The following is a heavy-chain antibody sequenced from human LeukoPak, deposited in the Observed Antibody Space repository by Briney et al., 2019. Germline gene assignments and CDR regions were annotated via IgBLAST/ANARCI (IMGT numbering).Heavy chain of an antibody. CDR3: AGMGCSGGSCYEYYYGMDV. J-gene: IGHJ6*02. D-gene: IGHD2-15*01. V-gene: IGHV1-24*01. CDR2: FDPEDGET. CDR1: GYTLTELS. Sequence: GASVKVSCKVSGYTLTELSMHWVRQAPGKGLEWMGGFDPEDGETIYAQKFQGRVTMTEDTSTDTAYMELSSLRSEDTAVYYCAGMGCSGGSCYEYYYGMDVWGQGTTVTVSS.